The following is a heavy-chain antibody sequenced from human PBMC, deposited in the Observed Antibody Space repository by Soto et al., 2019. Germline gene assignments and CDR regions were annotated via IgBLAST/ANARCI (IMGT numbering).Heavy chain of an antibody. CDR2: MNPNSGNT. CDR1: GYTFTSYD. J-gene: IGHJ6*03. CDR3: ARVFSTSAHYYYYYMDV. Sequence: ASVKVSCKASGYTFTSYDINWVRQATGQGLEWMGWMNPNSGNTGYAQKFQGRVTMTRNTSISTAYMELSSLRSEDTAVYYCARVFSTSAHYYYYYMDVWGKGTTVNVSS. V-gene: IGHV1-8*01. D-gene: IGHD2-2*01.